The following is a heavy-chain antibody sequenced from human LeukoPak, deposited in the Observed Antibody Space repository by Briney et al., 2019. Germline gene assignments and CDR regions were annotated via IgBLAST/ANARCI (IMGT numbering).Heavy chain of an antibody. D-gene: IGHD6-19*01. CDR3: ARDADTSGSDTFDI. V-gene: IGHV4-34*01. J-gene: IGHJ3*02. Sequence: PSETLSLTCAVYGGSFRGYYWSWIRQPPGKGLEWIGEINHSGSTDYNPSLKSRVTISVDTSKNQFSLKLSSVNVADTAVYYCARDADTSGSDTFDIWGQGTMVTVSS. CDR1: GGSFRGYY. CDR2: INHSGST.